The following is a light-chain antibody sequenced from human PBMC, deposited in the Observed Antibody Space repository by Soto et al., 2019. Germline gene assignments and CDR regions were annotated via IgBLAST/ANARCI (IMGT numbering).Light chain of an antibody. CDR1: HSNVGVNA. V-gene: IGLV1-44*01. Sequence: QSALTQPPSASGTPGQRVVISCSGSHSNVGVNAISWYQHFPGTAPRLLLHTDDQRPSGIPDRFSGSHSGTSASLAISRLQTEDEGHYYCASWDDDLNGPIFGGGTKLTVL. CDR2: TDD. J-gene: IGLJ2*01. CDR3: ASWDDDLNGPI.